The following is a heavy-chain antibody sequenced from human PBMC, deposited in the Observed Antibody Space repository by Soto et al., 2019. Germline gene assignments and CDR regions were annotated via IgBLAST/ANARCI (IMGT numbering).Heavy chain of an antibody. CDR1: GGSISSGGYS. Sequence: QLQLQESGSGLVKPSQTLSLTCAVSGGSISSGGYSWSWIRQPPGKGLEWIGYIYHSGSTYYNPSLKSRVTLPVDRSNNQFSRKLSSVTAADTAVYYCARGAPVVNDYWGQGTLVTVSS. CDR3: ARGAPVVNDY. V-gene: IGHV4-30-2*01. J-gene: IGHJ4*02. D-gene: IGHD3-22*01. CDR2: IYHSGST.